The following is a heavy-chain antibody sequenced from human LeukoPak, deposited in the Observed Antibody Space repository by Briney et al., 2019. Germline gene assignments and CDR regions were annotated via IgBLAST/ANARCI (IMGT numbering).Heavy chain of an antibody. CDR1: GLMFGDQF. CDR2: IRPKVYGVYGGTK. Sequence: GGSLRLSCKAAGLMFGDQFIISFRQAPGKCLEWLAFIRPKVYGVYGGTKEYDASVKGSFTISRDDSESIAYLQMDSLKTDDSAMYYCSRINRSPTAVYYYYMDVWGKGTTVSVSS. J-gene: IGHJ6*03. V-gene: IGHV3-49*03. D-gene: IGHD4-17*01. CDR3: SRINRSPTAVYYYYMDV.